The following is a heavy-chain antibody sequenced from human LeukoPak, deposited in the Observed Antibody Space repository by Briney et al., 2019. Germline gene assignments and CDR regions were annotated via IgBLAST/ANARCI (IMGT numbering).Heavy chain of an antibody. CDR2: IRSKGYGGTT. Sequence: GGSLRLSCTASGFTFGDYAMSWVRQAPGKGLEWVGFIRSKGYGGTTEYAASVKGRFTIARDEYKIIAYLQMNSLKTEDTAVYYCTREDDSSGYYYGLYDYWGQGTLVTVFS. V-gene: IGHV3-49*04. CDR1: GFTFGDYA. CDR3: TREDDSSGYYYGLYDY. J-gene: IGHJ4*02. D-gene: IGHD3-22*01.